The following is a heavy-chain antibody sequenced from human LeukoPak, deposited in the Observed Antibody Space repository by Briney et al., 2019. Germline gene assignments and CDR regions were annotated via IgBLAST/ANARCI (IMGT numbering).Heavy chain of an antibody. V-gene: IGHV3-30*18. D-gene: IGHD3-3*01. Sequence: GRSLRLSFAASGFTFSSYGMHWVRQAPGKGLEWVAVISYDGSNKYYADSVKGRFTISRDNSKNTLYLQMNSLRAEDTAVYYCAKDREWLGVLGYWGQGTLVTVSS. CDR1: GFTFSSYG. CDR2: ISYDGSNK. J-gene: IGHJ4*02. CDR3: AKDREWLGVLGY.